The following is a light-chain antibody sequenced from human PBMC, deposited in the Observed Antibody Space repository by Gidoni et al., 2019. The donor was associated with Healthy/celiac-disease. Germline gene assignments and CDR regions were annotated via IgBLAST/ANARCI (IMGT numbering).Light chain of an antibody. CDR1: KLGDKY. Sequence: SSELTQPPPVSVSPGQTASITCSGDKLGDKYACWYQQKPGQSPVLVIYQDSKRPSGIPERFSGSNSGNTATLTISGTQAMDEADYYCQAWDSRVFGGGTKLTVL. J-gene: IGLJ2*01. CDR2: QDS. V-gene: IGLV3-1*01. CDR3: QAWDSRV.